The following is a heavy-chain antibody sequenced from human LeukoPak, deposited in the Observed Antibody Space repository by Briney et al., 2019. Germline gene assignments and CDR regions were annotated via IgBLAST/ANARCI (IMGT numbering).Heavy chain of an antibody. J-gene: IGHJ4*02. V-gene: IGHV3-64D*06. CDR1: GFTFSRYA. Sequence: GGSLRLSCSASGFTFSRYAMHWVRQAPGKGLEYVSGINNNGDSTYYSDSVKARLTISRDNSKNTLFLQMASLRAEDTAVYYCASDSVDTALGIDYWGQGTLVTVSS. CDR3: ASDSVDTALGIDY. CDR2: INNNGDST. D-gene: IGHD5-18*01.